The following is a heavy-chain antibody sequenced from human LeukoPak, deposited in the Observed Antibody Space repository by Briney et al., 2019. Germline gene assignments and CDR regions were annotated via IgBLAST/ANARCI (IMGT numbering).Heavy chain of an antibody. CDR2: INHSGST. J-gene: IGHJ4*02. Sequence: SETLSLTCAVYGGSLSGYYWSWIRQPPGKGLEWIGEINHSGSTNYNPSLKSRVTISVDTSKNQFSLKLSSVTAADTAVYYCARGTPGYSYGLYYFDYWGQGTLVTVSS. CDR3: ARGTPGYSYGLYYFDY. D-gene: IGHD5-18*01. CDR1: GGSLSGYY. V-gene: IGHV4-34*01.